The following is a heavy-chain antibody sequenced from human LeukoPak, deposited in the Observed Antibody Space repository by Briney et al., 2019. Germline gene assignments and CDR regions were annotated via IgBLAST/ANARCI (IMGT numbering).Heavy chain of an antibody. Sequence: SETLSLTCTVSGGSISSYYWSWIRQPPGKGLEWIGYIYYSGSTNYNPSLKSRVTISVDTPKNQFSLKLSSVTAADTAVYYCAGSGPGGAYYGMDVWGQGTTVTVSS. CDR1: GGSISSYY. CDR3: AGSGPGGAYYGMDV. J-gene: IGHJ6*02. CDR2: IYYSGST. D-gene: IGHD3-16*01. V-gene: IGHV4-59*08.